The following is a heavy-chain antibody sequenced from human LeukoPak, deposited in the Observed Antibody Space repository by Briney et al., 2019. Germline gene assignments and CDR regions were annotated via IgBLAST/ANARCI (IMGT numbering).Heavy chain of an antibody. D-gene: IGHD4-17*01. CDR3: ARAPDYGDYVRFDY. Sequence: SVKVSCKASGGTFSSYAISWVRQAPGQGLEWMGGIIPTFGTANYAQKFQGRVTITADESTSTAYMELSSLRSEDTAVYYCARAPDYGDYVRFDYWGQGTLVTVSS. CDR2: IIPTFGTA. J-gene: IGHJ4*02. CDR1: GGTFSSYA. V-gene: IGHV1-69*13.